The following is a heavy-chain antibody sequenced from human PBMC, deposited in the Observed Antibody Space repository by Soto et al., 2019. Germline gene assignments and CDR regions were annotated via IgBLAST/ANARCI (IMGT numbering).Heavy chain of an antibody. D-gene: IGHD3-3*01. CDR2: IYWDDDK. V-gene: IGHV2-5*02. CDR1: GFSLTTSGVG. Sequence: QITLNESGPTVVRPTETLTLTCRFSGFSLTTSGVGVGWIRQSPGKAPEWLALIYWDDDKRYSASLKSRLTITTDTSKYQVVLTVSDLDPTDTATYYCAQRVLRKVFVFITTTEIYFDLWRQGTPVSVSS. J-gene: IGHJ4*02. CDR3: AQRVLRKVFVFITTTEIYFDL.